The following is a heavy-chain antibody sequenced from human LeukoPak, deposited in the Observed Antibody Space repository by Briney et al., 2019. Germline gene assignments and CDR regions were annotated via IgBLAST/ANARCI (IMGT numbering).Heavy chain of an antibody. J-gene: IGHJ4*02. CDR1: GFTVSSNY. Sequence: GGFLRLSCAASGFTVSSNYMSWVRQAPGKGLEWVSVIYSGGSTYYADSVKGRFTISRDNSKNTLYLQMNSLRAEDTAVYYCAREIPYYDGRGYYYPFDYWGQGTLVTVSS. V-gene: IGHV3-66*01. CDR2: IYSGGST. D-gene: IGHD3-22*01. CDR3: AREIPYYDGRGYYYPFDY.